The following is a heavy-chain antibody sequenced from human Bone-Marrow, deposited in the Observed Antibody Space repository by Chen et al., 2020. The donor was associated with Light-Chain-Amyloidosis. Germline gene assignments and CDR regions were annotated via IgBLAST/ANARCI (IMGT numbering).Heavy chain of an antibody. CDR2: IYPDDSDA. V-gene: IGHV5-51*01. CDR3: ARRRDGYNFDY. Sequence: EVQLEQSGPEVKKPGESLKISCKGFGYTFPNYWIGWVRQMPGKGLEWMGVIYPDDSDARYSPSFEGQVTISADKSITTAYLQWRSLKASDTAMNYCARRRDGYNFDYWGQGTLVTVSS. J-gene: IGHJ4*02. D-gene: IGHD5-12*01. CDR1: GYTFPNYW.